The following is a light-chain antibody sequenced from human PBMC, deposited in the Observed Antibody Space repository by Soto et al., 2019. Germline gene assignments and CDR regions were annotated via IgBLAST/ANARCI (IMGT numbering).Light chain of an antibody. CDR3: HQYNTWPPRFT. V-gene: IGKV3-15*01. J-gene: IGKJ3*01. CDR2: NAS. Sequence: EIVMTQSPAILSLSPGETATLSCRASQSVTTKLAWYQQRPGQTPRLLIYNASTRATDVPARFSGGGSVTEFSLTISSLQSDDFGVYYCHQYNTWPPRFTFGPGTKVDIK. CDR1: QSVTTK.